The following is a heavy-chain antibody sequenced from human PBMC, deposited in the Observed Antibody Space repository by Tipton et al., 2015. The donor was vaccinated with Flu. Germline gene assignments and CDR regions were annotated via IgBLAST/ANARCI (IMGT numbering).Heavy chain of an antibody. CDR2: IYTTGST. V-gene: IGHV4-4*07. Sequence: TLSLTCTVSGGSISSYYWSWIRQSAGKGLGWIGRIYTTGSTNYNPSLRSRVTISGDTSKNQFSLQLNSVTAEDTAVYYCARSPSYSGSGIYPYYFDDWGQGTLVTVSS. J-gene: IGHJ4*02. D-gene: IGHD3-10*01. CDR1: GGSISSYY. CDR3: ARSPSYSGSGIYPYYFDD.